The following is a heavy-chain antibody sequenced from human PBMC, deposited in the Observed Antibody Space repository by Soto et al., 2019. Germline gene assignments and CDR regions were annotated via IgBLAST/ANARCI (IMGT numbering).Heavy chain of an antibody. J-gene: IGHJ4*02. CDR3: ARDGGRHSGGIDY. CDR1: GGTFSSYS. V-gene: IGHV1-69*01. Sequence: QVQLVQSGAEVKKPGSSVKVSCKASGGTFSSYSINWVRQAPGQGLEWMGEIIPIFGTVNYAQKFQGRVTTTADESTSTAYMELSSLRSEDTAVYYCARDGGRHSGGIDYWGQGTLVTVSS. D-gene: IGHD1-26*01. CDR2: IIPIFGTV.